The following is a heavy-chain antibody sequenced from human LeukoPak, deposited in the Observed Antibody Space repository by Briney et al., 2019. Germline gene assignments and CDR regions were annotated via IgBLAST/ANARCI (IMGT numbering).Heavy chain of an antibody. CDR1: GGSISSSSYY. V-gene: IGHV4-39*07. CDR2: IYYSGST. J-gene: IGHJ5*02. D-gene: IGHD6-13*01. Sequence: PSETLSLTCTVSGGSISSSSYYWGWIRQPPGKGLEWIGNIYYSGSTYYNPSLKSRVTISVDTSNNQFSLKLSSVTAADTAVYYCARGLGYSSLLNWFDPWGQGTLVTVSS. CDR3: ARGLGYSSLLNWFDP.